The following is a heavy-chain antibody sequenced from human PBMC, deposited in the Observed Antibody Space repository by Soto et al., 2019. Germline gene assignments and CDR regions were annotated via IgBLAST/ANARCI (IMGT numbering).Heavy chain of an antibody. CDR1: GFTFSNAW. V-gene: IGHV3-15*01. D-gene: IGHD2-15*01. J-gene: IGHJ3*02. CDR3: TTGAGYCSGGSGYWPAFDI. Sequence: GGSLRLSCAASGFTFSNAWMSWVRQAPGKGLEWVDRIKSKTDGGTTDYAAPVKGRFTISRDDSKNTLYLQMNSLKTEDTAVYYCTTGAGYCSGGSGYWPAFDIWGQGTMVTVSS. CDR2: IKSKTDGGTT.